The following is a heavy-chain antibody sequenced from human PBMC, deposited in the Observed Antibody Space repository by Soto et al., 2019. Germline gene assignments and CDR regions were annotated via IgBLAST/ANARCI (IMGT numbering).Heavy chain of an antibody. CDR2: TFHRSKWYY. Sequence: QTLSLTCVISGHSLSRNSAAWNWIRQSPSRGLEWLGRTFHRSKWYYHYAVSVESRITLNPDTSKNQFSLQLTSVTPEETAVYYWTREHGSCFSDYWGQGSLVTVSS. J-gene: IGHJ4*01. CDR1: GHSLSRNSAA. V-gene: IGHV6-1*01. CDR3: TREHGSCFSDY. D-gene: IGHD3-22*01.